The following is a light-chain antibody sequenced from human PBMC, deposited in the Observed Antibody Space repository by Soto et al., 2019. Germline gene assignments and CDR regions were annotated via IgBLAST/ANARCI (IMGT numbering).Light chain of an antibody. J-gene: IGLJ3*02. CDR3: SSYTTDTIWV. CDR1: SSNIGSNY. CDR2: SND. Sequence: QSVLTQPPSASGTPGQRVTISCSGSSSNIGSNYVYWYQQLPGTAPQLLIYSNDQRPSGVPDRFSGSRSGTSASLTISGLQSEDEATYYCSSYTTDTIWVFGGGTKLTVL. V-gene: IGLV1-47*02.